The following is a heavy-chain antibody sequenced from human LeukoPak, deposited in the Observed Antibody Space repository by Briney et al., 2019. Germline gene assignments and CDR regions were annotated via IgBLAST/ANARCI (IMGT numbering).Heavy chain of an antibody. CDR2: ISSSSSYI. Sequence: PGGSLRLSCAASGFTFSSYSMNWVRQAPGKGLEWVSSISSSSSYIYYADSVKGRFTISRDNAKNSLYLQVNSLRAEDTAVYYCARELGRNTDYWGQGTLVTVSS. J-gene: IGHJ4*02. V-gene: IGHV3-21*01. CDR3: ARELGRNTDY. CDR1: GFTFSSYS. D-gene: IGHD1-14*01.